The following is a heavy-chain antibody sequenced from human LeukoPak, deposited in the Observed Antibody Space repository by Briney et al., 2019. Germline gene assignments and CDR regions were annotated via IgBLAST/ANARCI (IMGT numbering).Heavy chain of an antibody. CDR2: IYYSGST. CDR3: ARAGSGWYVGVYYMDV. D-gene: IGHD6-19*01. J-gene: IGHJ6*03. Sequence: SETLSLTCTVSGGSISSSSYYWGWIRQPPGKGLEWIGSIYYSGSTYYNPSLKSRVTISVDTSKNQFSLKLSSVTAADTAVYYCARAGSGWYVGVYYMDVWGKGTPVTVSS. V-gene: IGHV4-39*07. CDR1: GGSISSSSYY.